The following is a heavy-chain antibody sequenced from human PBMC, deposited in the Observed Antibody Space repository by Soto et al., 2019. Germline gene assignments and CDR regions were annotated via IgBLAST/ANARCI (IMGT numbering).Heavy chain of an antibody. V-gene: IGHV4-59*08. D-gene: IGHD4-17*01. CDR3: ARRGSDYGDNFDY. Sequence: SETLSLTCTVSGGSISSYYWSWIRQPPGKGLEWIGYIYYSGSTNYNPSLKSRVTISVDTSKNQFSLKLSSVTAADTAVYYCARRGSDYGDNFDYWGQGTLVTVSS. CDR1: GGSISSYY. J-gene: IGHJ4*02. CDR2: IYYSGST.